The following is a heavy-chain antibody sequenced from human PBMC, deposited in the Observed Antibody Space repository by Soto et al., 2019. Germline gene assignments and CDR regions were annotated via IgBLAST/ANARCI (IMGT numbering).Heavy chain of an antibody. V-gene: IGHV1-18*01. CDR2: ISAYNGNT. Sequence: QVQLVQSGAEVKKPGASVKVSCKASGYTFTSYGISWVRQAPGQGLEWMGWISAYNGNTNYAEKLQGRVTMTTDTSTSTAYMELRSLRSDDTAVYYCARLPRGSQNYYYYYMDVWGKGTTVTVSS. D-gene: IGHD6-25*01. CDR3: ARLPRGSQNYYYYYMDV. J-gene: IGHJ6*03. CDR1: GYTFTSYG.